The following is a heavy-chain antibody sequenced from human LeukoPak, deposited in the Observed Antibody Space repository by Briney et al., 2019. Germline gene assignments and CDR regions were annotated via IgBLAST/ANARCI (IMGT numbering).Heavy chain of an antibody. CDR2: VNHSGST. V-gene: IGHV4-34*01. CDR1: GGSFSGYY. D-gene: IGHD3-3*01. J-gene: IGHJ4*02. CDR3: ARGPGSITIFGVVISPLVPSGFDY. Sequence: PSETLSLTCAVYGGSFSGYYWSWIRQPPGKGLEWIGEVNHSGSTNYNPSLKSRVTISVDTSKNQFSLKLSSVTAADTAVYYCARGPGSITIFGVVISPLVPSGFDYWGQGTLVTVSS.